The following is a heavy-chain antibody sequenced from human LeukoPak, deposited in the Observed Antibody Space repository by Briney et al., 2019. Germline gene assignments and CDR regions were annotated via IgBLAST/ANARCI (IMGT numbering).Heavy chain of an antibody. J-gene: IGHJ3*02. D-gene: IGHD3-16*01. V-gene: IGHV1-46*01. CDR3: AREGDYGVMEGRSDAFDI. Sequence: GASVKVSCKASGYTFTSYYMHWVRQAPGQGLEWMGIINPSGGSTSYAQKFQGRVTMTRDTSTSTVYMELSSLRSEDTAVYYCAREGDYGVMEGRSDAFDIWGQGTMVTVSS. CDR1: GYTFTSYY. CDR2: INPSGGST.